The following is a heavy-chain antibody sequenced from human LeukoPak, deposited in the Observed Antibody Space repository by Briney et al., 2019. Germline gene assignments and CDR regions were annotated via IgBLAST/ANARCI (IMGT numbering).Heavy chain of an antibody. CDR1: GFSFNTYA. V-gene: IGHV3-23*01. D-gene: IGHD2-15*01. J-gene: IGHJ1*01. Sequence: PGGSLRLSCSASGFSFNTYAMSWVRQTPGKGLEWVSAISNTGGSTYYADSIKGRFTISRDKSKHTLSLQMNSLRAEDTAVYYCAQQVGYCSSGSCYFTYGGQGTLVTLP. CDR3: AQQVGYCSSGSCYFTY. CDR2: ISNTGGST.